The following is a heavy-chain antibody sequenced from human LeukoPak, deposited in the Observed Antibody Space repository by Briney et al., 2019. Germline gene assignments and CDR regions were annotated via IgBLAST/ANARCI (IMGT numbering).Heavy chain of an antibody. V-gene: IGHV1-24*01. J-gene: IGHJ4*02. CDR1: GYTLTELS. CDR2: FDPEDGET. CDR3: AISLWIGELLGPAG. Sequence: ASVKVSCKVSGYTLTELSMHWVRQAPGKGLEWMGGFDPEDGETIYAQKFQGRVTMTEDTSTDTAYMELSSLRSEDTAVYYCAISLWIGELLGPAGWGQGTLVTVSS. D-gene: IGHD3-10*01.